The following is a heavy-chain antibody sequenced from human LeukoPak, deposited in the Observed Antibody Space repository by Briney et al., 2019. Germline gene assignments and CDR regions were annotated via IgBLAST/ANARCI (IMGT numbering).Heavy chain of an antibody. CDR1: GFTFSSYA. J-gene: IGHJ4*02. Sequence: GGSLRLSCVGSGFTFSSYAMSWVRQAPGKGLGWVSVIYSGGSTYHADSVKGRFTISRDNSKNTLYLQMNSLRAEDTAVYYCARKEDIVATDPRDYWGQGTLVTVSS. CDR2: IYSGGST. V-gene: IGHV3-53*01. D-gene: IGHD5-12*01. CDR3: ARKEDIVATDPRDY.